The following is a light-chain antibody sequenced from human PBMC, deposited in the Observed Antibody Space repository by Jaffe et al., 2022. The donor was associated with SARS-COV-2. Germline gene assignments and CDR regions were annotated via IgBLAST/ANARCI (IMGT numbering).Light chain of an antibody. CDR3: SSYTGYNWV. Sequence: QSALTQPASVSGSPGQSITISCTGTSSDVGGYNYVSWYQQHPGKAPKFMIFDVSNRPSGVSNRFSGSKSGNTASLTISGLQAEDEAFYYCSSYTGYNWVFGGGTKLTVL. J-gene: IGLJ3*02. CDR1: SSDVGGYNY. CDR2: DVS. V-gene: IGLV2-14*03.